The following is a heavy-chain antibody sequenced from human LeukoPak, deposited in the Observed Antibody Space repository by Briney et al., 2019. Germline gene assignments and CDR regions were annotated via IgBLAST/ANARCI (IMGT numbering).Heavy chain of an antibody. CDR3: ARDHSYGDSTVGLYYYYYYMDV. J-gene: IGHJ6*03. V-gene: IGHV4-4*07. CDR2: IYTSGGT. D-gene: IGHD4-17*01. CDR1: GGSISSYY. Sequence: PSETLSLTCTVSGGSISSYYWSWIRQPAGKGLEWIGRIYTSGGTNYNPSLKSRVTMSVDTSKNQFSLKLSSVTAADTAVYYCARDHSYGDSTVGLYYYYYYMDVWGKGTTVTVSS.